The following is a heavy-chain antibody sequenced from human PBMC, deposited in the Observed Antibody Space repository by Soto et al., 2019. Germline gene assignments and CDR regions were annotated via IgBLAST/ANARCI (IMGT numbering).Heavy chain of an antibody. CDR1: GGTFSSYA. V-gene: IGHV1-69*13. CDR2: IIPIFGTA. D-gene: IGHD3-22*01. J-gene: IGHJ6*02. CDR3: ARSRPYYYDSSGYHNYYYGMDV. Sequence: SVKVSCKASGGTFSSYAISWVRQAPGQGLEWMGGIIPIFGTANYAQKFQGRVTITADESTSTAYMELSSLRSEDTAVYYCARSRPYYYDSSGYHNYYYGMDVWGQGTTVTVSS.